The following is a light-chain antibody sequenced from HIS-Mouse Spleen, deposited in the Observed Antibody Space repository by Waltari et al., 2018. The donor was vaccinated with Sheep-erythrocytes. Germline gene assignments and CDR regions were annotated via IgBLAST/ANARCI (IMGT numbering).Light chain of an antibody. CDR2: WAS. Sequence: DIVMTQSPDSLAVSLGERATINCKSSQSVLYSSNNKNYLAWYQQKPGRPPKLLSDWASTRESGVPDRFSGSGSGTDFTLTISSLQAEDVAVYYCQQYYSTLTFGGGTKVEIK. CDR3: QQYYSTLT. J-gene: IGKJ4*01. V-gene: IGKV4-1*01. CDR1: QSVLYSSNNKNY.